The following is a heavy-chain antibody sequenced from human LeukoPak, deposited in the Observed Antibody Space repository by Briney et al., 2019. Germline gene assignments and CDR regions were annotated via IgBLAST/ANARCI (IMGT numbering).Heavy chain of an antibody. CDR2: IIPGGGST. Sequence: ASVKVSCKTSGYAFTNYYMHWVRQAPGQGLEWMGIIIPGGGSTSYAQKFQGRVTMTRDTSTSTVYMELSSLRSEDTAVYYCARGGGTMIVVAEDVWGQGTTVTVSS. J-gene: IGHJ6*02. CDR1: GYAFTNYY. V-gene: IGHV1-46*01. D-gene: IGHD3-22*01. CDR3: ARGGGTMIVVAEDV.